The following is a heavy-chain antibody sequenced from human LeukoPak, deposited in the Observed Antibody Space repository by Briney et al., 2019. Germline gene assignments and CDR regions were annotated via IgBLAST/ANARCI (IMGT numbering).Heavy chain of an antibody. V-gene: IGHV1-24*01. J-gene: IGHJ4*02. CDR1: GYTLTELS. CDR2: FDPEDGET. D-gene: IGHD4-23*01. CDR3: ARGSFSRWTTQSYFDY. Sequence: GASVKVSCKVSGYTLTELSMHWVRQAPGKGLEWMGGFDPEDGETIYAQKFQGRVTMTRDTSMSSAYMELSNLRPEDTAVYYCARGSFSRWTTQSYFDYWGQGTLVTVSS.